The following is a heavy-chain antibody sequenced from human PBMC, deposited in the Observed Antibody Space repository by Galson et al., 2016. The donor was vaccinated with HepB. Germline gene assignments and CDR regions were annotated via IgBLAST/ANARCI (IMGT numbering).Heavy chain of an antibody. CDR2: IYSDGST. CDR3: ARDRGVYVYYSYGMDV. D-gene: IGHD2-8*01. CDR1: GFIVNNNY. Sequence: SLRLSCAASGFIVNNNYMNWVRQAPGKGLEWVSVIYSDGSTYYADPVKGRSTISGDNSKNMLYLQMNTLRADDTAVYYCARDRGVYVYYSYGMDVWGQGTTVAVSS. J-gene: IGHJ6*02. V-gene: IGHV3-53*01.